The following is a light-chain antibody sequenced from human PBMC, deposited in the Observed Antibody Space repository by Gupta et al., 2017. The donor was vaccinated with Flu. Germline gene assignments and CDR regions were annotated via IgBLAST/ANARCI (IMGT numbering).Light chain of an antibody. CDR1: SSDVGGYNH. Sequence: QSALTQPASVSGSPGQSITISCTGTSSDVGGYNHVSWYQHHPGKAPKLMIYDVSNGPSGVSNRFSGSKSGNTASLTISGLQAEDEADYYCSSYTSSSSYVFGTGTKVTVL. J-gene: IGLJ1*01. CDR2: DVS. V-gene: IGLV2-14*01. CDR3: SSYTSSSSYV.